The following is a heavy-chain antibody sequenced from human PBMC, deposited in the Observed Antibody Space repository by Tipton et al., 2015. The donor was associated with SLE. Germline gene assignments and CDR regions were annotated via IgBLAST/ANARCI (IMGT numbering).Heavy chain of an antibody. V-gene: IGHV3-48*04. Sequence: SLRLSCAASGFIFSDYSMNWVRQAPGKGLEWISHIRHRDATTFYADSVKGRFTISRDNAENSLFLQMNSLRPEDTAFYYCAKGHGPYYYNYGMDVWGQGTTVTVSS. D-gene: IGHD2-8*01. CDR3: AKGHGPYYYNYGMDV. J-gene: IGHJ6*02. CDR1: GFIFSDYS. CDR2: IRHRDATT.